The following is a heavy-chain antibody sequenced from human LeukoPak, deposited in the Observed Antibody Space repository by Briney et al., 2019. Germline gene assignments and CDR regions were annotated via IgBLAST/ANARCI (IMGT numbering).Heavy chain of an antibody. J-gene: IGHJ1*01. D-gene: IGHD3-22*01. CDR1: GGTFSSYA. Sequence: ASVKVSCKASGGTFSSYAISWVRQAPGQGLEWMGRIIPILGIANYAQKFQGRATITADKSTSTAYMELSRLRSDDTAVYYCAARKTLYYDSSGYDGEHWGQGTLVTVSS. CDR2: IIPILGIA. CDR3: AARKTLYYDSSGYDGEH. V-gene: IGHV1-69*04.